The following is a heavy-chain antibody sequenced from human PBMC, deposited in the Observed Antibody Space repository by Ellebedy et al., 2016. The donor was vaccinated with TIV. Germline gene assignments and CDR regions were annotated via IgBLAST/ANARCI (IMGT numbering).Heavy chain of an antibody. D-gene: IGHD3-3*01. CDR3: ATLFGSPPS. V-gene: IGHV3-73*01. CDR1: GFTSADSFSVST. J-gene: IGHJ5*02. CDR2: IRSGANLYAT. Sequence: PGGSLRLSCAASGFTSADSFSVSTLHWVRQASGKGLEWIGRIRSGANLYATAYTASARGRFVISRDDSKTTAYLQMDGLTTEDTAVYYCATLFGSPPSWGQGTLVSVSS.